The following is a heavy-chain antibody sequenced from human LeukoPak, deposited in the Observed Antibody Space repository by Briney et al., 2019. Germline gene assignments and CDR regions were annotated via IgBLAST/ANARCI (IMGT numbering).Heavy chain of an antibody. CDR2: ISSSGSTI. D-gene: IGHD3-9*01. CDR1: GFTFSSYE. V-gene: IGHV3-48*03. Sequence: GGSLRLSCAASGFTFSSYEMNSVRQAPGKWLEWVSYISSSGSTIYYADSVKGRFTISRDNAKNSLYLQMNSLRAEDTAVYYCARDFPARYDILTGSFWGQGTLVTVSS. CDR3: ARDFPARYDILTGSF. J-gene: IGHJ4*02.